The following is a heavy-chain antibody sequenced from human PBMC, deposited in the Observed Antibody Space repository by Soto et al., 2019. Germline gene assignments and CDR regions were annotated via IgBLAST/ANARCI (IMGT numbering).Heavy chain of an antibody. CDR1: GYTFTSYG. CDR2: ISAYNGNT. J-gene: IGHJ6*03. V-gene: IGHV1-18*01. CDR3: ARDYCSSTSCYTGTRQDYYYYYYMDV. Sequence: ASVKVSCKASGYTFTSYGISWVRQAPGQGLEWMGWISAYNGNTNYAQKLQGRVTMTTDTSTSTAYMELRSLRSDDTAVYYCARDYCSSTSCYTGTRQDYYYYYYMDVWGKGTTVTVSS. D-gene: IGHD2-2*02.